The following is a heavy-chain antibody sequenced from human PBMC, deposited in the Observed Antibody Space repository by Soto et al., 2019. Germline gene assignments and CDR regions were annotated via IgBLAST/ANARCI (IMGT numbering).Heavy chain of an antibody. D-gene: IGHD2-2*01. CDR1: GGTFSNYA. CDR2: IIPVFGTV. CDR3: ARDTPYTTSVDNWFDP. V-gene: IGHV1-69*01. Sequence: QVRLVQSVAEVKKPGSSVKVSCKASGGTFSNYAITWLRLAPGQGLEWLGGIIPVFGTVNYAQKFQGRVTITADESTSTSYMELKRLKTEYTAVSYCARDTPYTTSVDNWFDPWGQGTLVIVS. J-gene: IGHJ5*02.